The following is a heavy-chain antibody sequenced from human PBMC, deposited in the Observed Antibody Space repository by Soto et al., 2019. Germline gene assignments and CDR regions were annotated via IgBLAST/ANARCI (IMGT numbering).Heavy chain of an antibody. CDR3: ATESGSTYGYFDH. CDR1: GGSISSADYY. J-gene: IGHJ4*02. Sequence: PSDPLGLRYSVAGGSISSADYYWSWIRQSPGKGLEWIGYISNSGSTGYNPSLKTRLSMSVDRSKNQFTLRLTSVTAADTAVYFCATESGSTYGYFDHWGQGTQVTVSS. V-gene: IGHV4-30-4*02. CDR2: ISNSGST. D-gene: IGHD5-18*01.